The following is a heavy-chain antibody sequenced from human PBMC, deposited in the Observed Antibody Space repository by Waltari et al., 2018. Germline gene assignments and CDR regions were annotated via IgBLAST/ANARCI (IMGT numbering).Heavy chain of an antibody. CDR2: IIPIFGTA. Sequence: QVQLVQSGAEVKKPGSSVKVSCKASGGTFSSYAISWVRQAPGQGLEWMGGIIPIFGTANYAQKFQGRVTITADESTSTAYMELSSLRSEDTAVYYCARPGYSGYDHPHYYYYGMDVWGQGTTVTVSS. CDR3: ARPGYSGYDHPHYYYYGMDV. V-gene: IGHV1-69*12. D-gene: IGHD5-12*01. J-gene: IGHJ6*02. CDR1: GGTFSSYA.